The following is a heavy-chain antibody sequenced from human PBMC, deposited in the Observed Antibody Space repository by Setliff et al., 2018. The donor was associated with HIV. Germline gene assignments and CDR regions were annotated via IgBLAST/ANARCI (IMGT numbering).Heavy chain of an antibody. J-gene: IGHJ4*02. V-gene: IGHV4-4*02. Sequence: PSETLSLTCAVSGGSISSNNWWSWVRQPPGKGLEWIGYIYYSRTSSYENFFHTGTTKYNPSLASRVTISQDPSKNQFSLRLSSVTAADTAVYYCATYSAGEGGGGYWGQRRLVTVSS. CDR3: ATYSAGEGGGGY. D-gene: IGHD3-10*01. CDR1: GGSISSNNW. CDR2: IYYSRTSSYENFFHTGTT.